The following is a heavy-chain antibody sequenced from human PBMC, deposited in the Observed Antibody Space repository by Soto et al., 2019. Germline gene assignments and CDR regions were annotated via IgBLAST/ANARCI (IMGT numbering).Heavy chain of an antibody. CDR3: AKVSVAGPLAYYFDY. CDR2: ISGSGGST. Sequence: EVQLLESGGGLVQPGGSLRLSCAASGFTFRTYAMSWVRQAPGKGLEWVSGISGSGGSTYCADSVKGRFTISRDKAKNTRYLQMNSLRAEDIAVYYWAKVSVAGPLAYYFDYWGQGTLVTVSS. D-gene: IGHD6-19*01. V-gene: IGHV3-23*01. CDR1: GFTFRTYA. J-gene: IGHJ4*02.